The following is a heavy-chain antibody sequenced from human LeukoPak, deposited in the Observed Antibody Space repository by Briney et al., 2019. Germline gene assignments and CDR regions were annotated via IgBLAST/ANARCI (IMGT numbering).Heavy chain of an antibody. V-gene: IGHV6-1*01. CDR2: TYYRSKWYN. Sequence: SQTLSLTCAISGDSFSSNSAAWNWVRQSPSRGLEWLGRTYYRSKWYNDYAVSVKSQITINPDTSKNQFSLQLNSVTPEDTAVYYCARDTVATTRAMDYWGQGTLVTVSS. D-gene: IGHD5-12*01. CDR3: ARDTVATTRAMDY. CDR1: GDSFSSNSAA. J-gene: IGHJ4*02.